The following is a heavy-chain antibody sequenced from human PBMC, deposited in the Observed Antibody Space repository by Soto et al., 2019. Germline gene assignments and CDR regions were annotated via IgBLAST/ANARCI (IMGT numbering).Heavy chain of an antibody. CDR2: ISSSGSTI. J-gene: IGHJ6*02. Sequence: GGSLRLSCAASGFTFNSYEMNWVRQAPGKGLEWVSYISSSGSTIYYADSVKGRFTIPRDNAKNSLYLQMNSLRAEDTAVYYCARAPEGGSYYDTPDYYYGMDVWGQGTTVTVSS. D-gene: IGHD1-26*01. V-gene: IGHV3-48*03. CDR3: ARAPEGGSYYDTPDYYYGMDV. CDR1: GFTFNSYE.